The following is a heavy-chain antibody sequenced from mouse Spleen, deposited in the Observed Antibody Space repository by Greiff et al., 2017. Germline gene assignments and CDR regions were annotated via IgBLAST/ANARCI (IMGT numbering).Heavy chain of an antibody. V-gene: IGHV1S127*01. CDR3: TISTMITTGYYFDY. Sequence: VKLQQPGAELVKPGASVKMSCKASGYTFTSYWMHWVKQRPGQGLEWIGVIDPSDSYTSYNQKFKGKATLTVDTSSSTAYMQLSSLTSEDSAVYYCTISTMITTGYYFDYWGQGTTLTVSS. CDR2: IDPSDSYT. D-gene: IGHD2-4*01. J-gene: IGHJ2*01. CDR1: GYTFTSYW.